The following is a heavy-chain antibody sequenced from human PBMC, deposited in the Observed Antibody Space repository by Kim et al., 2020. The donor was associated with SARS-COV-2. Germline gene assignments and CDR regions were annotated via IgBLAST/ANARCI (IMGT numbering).Heavy chain of an antibody. CDR2: ISAYNGNT. J-gene: IGHJ5*02. V-gene: IGHV1-18*01. CDR1: GYTFTSYG. Sequence: ASVKVSCKASGYTFTSYGISWVRQAPGQGLEWMGWISAYNGNTNYAQKLQGRVTMTTDTSTSTAYMELRSLRSDDTAVYYCARDPSITMVRGVHIPNWFDPWGQGTLVTVSS. D-gene: IGHD3-10*01. CDR3: ARDPSITMVRGVHIPNWFDP.